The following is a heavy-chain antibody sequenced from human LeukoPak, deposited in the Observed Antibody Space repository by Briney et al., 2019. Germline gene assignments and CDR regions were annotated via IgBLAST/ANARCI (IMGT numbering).Heavy chain of an antibody. Sequence: GESLKISCNGSGYSFTNYWIGWVRQMPGKGLEWMGIIYPGDSDTRYSPSFQGQVTISADKSISTAYLQWSSLKASDTAMYYCARSSIDYYGSGSPFDYWGQGTLVTVSS. CDR2: IYPGDSDT. CDR1: GYSFTNYW. D-gene: IGHD3-10*01. J-gene: IGHJ4*02. CDR3: ARSSIDYYGSGSPFDY. V-gene: IGHV5-51*01.